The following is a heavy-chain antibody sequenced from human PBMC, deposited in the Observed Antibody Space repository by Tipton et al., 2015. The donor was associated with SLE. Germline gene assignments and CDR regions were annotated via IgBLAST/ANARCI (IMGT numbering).Heavy chain of an antibody. Sequence: GLVKPSETLSLSCAVYGGSFSGYYWSWIRQPPGKGLEWVGEINHSGSTNYNPSLKSRVTISVDTSKNQFSLKVNSMTAADTAVYYCASGGDVVVPAAIREGAFDIWGQGTMVTVSS. CDR1: GGSFSGYY. D-gene: IGHD2-2*02. CDR2: INHSGST. CDR3: ASGGDVVVPAAIREGAFDI. J-gene: IGHJ3*02. V-gene: IGHV4-34*01.